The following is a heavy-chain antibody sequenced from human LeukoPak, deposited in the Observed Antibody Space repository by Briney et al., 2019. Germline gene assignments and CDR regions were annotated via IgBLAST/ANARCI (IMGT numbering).Heavy chain of an antibody. Sequence: PSETLSLTGTGSGGSISSSSYYWGWIRQPPGKGLEWIGSIYYSGSTYYNPSLKSRVTISVDTSKNQFSLKLSSVTVADTAVYYCARHGTTPRITIFGVAPVLSNNWFDPWGQGTLVTVSS. CDR2: IYYSGST. V-gene: IGHV4-39*01. CDR1: GGSISSSSYY. D-gene: IGHD3-3*01. CDR3: ARHGTTPRITIFGVAPVLSNNWFDP. J-gene: IGHJ5*02.